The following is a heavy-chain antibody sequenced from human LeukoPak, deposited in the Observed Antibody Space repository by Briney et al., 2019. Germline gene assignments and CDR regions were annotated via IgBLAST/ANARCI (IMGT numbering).Heavy chain of an antibody. D-gene: IGHD2-15*01. Sequence: PGGSLRLSCAASGFTFSSYAMSWVRQAPGKGLEWVSTISESGANTHYAAPVKGRFTISRDDSKNTLYVQMNSLRVEDTAIYYCTVQCNGSSCRLPELWAQDPTLSVSS. V-gene: IGHV3-23*01. CDR3: TVQCNGSSCRLPEL. CDR2: ISESGANT. CDR1: GFTFSSYA. J-gene: IGHJ6*02.